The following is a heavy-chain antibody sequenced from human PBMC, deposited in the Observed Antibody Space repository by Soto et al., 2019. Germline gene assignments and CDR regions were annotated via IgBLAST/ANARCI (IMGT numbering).Heavy chain of an antibody. D-gene: IGHD5-12*01. J-gene: IGHJ4*02. CDR3: AKDTSMARTGYFDY. CDR1: GFTFSSYA. V-gene: IGHV3-23*01. CDR2: ISGSGIST. Sequence: LRLSCAASGFTFSSYAMSWVRLAPGKGLEWVSAISGSGISTYYADSVKGRFTFSRDNSKNTLYLQMNSLRAEDTAVYYCAKDTSMARTGYFDYWGQGTLVTVSS.